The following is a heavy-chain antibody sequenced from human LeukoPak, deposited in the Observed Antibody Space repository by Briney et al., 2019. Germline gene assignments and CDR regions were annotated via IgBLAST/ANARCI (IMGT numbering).Heavy chain of an antibody. CDR1: GLTFSSFT. CDR3: VRATTVAGTKESGVGY. V-gene: IGHV3-21*01. J-gene: IGHJ4*02. CDR2: IDRTSSLI. Sequence: GGSLRLFCAASGLTFSSFTMNWVRQAQGKELEWVSSIDRTSSLIYYADSVKGRFTISRDNDKNSVYLQMNSLRAEDTAVYYCVRATTVAGTKESGVGYWGQGTLVTVSS. D-gene: IGHD6-19*01.